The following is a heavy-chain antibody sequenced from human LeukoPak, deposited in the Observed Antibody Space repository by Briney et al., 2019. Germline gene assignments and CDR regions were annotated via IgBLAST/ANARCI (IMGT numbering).Heavy chain of an antibody. Sequence: PSETLSLTCAVYGGSFSGYYWSWIRQPPGKGLEWIGEINHSGSTNYNPSLKSRVTISVDTSKNQFSLKLSSVTAADTAVYYCARDGPWFGELSPWGQGTLVTVSS. J-gene: IGHJ4*02. CDR1: GGSFSGYY. CDR2: INHSGST. D-gene: IGHD3-10*01. V-gene: IGHV4-34*01. CDR3: ARDGPWFGELSP.